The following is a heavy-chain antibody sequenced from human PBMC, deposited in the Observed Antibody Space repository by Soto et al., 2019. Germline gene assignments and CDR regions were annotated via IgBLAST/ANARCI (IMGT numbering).Heavy chain of an antibody. J-gene: IGHJ4*02. Sequence: GESLKISCKGSGYTFTSYWIAWVRQMPGKGLEWMAIIYPADSDTRYSPSFHGKVTISADRSINTAYLQWNSLEASDTAFYFCARSPRSSPYFDYWGQGALVTVSS. CDR1: GYTFTSYW. D-gene: IGHD6-13*01. CDR3: ARSPRSSPYFDY. CDR2: IYPADSDT. V-gene: IGHV5-51*01.